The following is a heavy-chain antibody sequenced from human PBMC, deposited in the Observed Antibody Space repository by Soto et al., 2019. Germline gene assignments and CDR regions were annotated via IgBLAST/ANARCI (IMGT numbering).Heavy chain of an antibody. D-gene: IGHD6-19*01. CDR3: ARHLYTGDSSGSFGY. J-gene: IGHJ4*02. CDR1: DDSIGRSNHF. CDR2: IFYSGNT. Sequence: QLQSQDSGPGLVKPSETLSLTCTVSDDSIGRSNHFWGWIRQPPGKGLEWIGNIFYSGNTHYNPSLESRVTLSLDTSNPHFSVRVSSVTAADTAVCYCARHLYTGDSSGSFGYWGPEALVIVSS. V-gene: IGHV4-39*01.